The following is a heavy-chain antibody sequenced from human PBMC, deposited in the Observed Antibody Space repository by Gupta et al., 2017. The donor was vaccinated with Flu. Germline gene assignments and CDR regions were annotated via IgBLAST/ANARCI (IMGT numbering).Heavy chain of an antibody. CDR3: AKGAVFEDY. CDR1: FSRYS. Sequence: FSRYSMAWVRQAPGKGLEWVSYISSSSSLIHYADSVRGRFTISRDNAENSLFLQMDSLRADDSAIYYCAKGAVFEDYWGPGTLVTVSS. V-gene: IGHV3-21*01. CDR2: ISSSSSLI. J-gene: IGHJ4*02. D-gene: IGHD3-3*01.